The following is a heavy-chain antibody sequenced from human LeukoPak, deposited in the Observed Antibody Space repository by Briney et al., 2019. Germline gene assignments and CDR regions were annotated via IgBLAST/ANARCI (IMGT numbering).Heavy chain of an antibody. CDR1: GFTFSSYA. D-gene: IGHD3-16*01. V-gene: IGHV3-30*04. J-gene: IGHJ3*02. CDR2: ISYDGSNE. Sequence: GRSLRLSCAASGFTFSSYAMHWVRQAPGKGLEWVAVISYDGSNEYYPDSVKGRFTISRDNSKNTLYLQMNSLRAEDTAVYYCARDMFLRKGRVGATLIGSDIWGQGTMVTVSS. CDR3: ARDMFLRKGRVGATLIGSDI.